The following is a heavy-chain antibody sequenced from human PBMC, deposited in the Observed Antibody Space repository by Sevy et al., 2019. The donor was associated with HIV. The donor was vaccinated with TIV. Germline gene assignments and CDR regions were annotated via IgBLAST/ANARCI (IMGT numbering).Heavy chain of an antibody. J-gene: IGHJ6*02. Sequence: GGSLRLSCAASGFTFSDYYMSWIRQAPGKGLEWVSYISSSSSYTNYADSVKGRFTISRDNAKNSLYLQMNSLRPEDTAVYYCARDHVKDGDLGDYYYYAMDVWGQGTTVTVSS. CDR2: ISSSSSYT. CDR3: ARDHVKDGDLGDYYYYAMDV. CDR1: GFTFSDYY. D-gene: IGHD4-17*01. V-gene: IGHV3-11*05.